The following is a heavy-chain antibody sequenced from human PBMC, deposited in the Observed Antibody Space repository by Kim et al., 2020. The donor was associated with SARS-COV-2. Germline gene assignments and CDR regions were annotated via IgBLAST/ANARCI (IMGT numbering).Heavy chain of an antibody. CDR1: GYSFTTYW. D-gene: IGHD4-17*01. CDR3: ARRSTTATFDY. CDR2: IYPGDSDT. J-gene: IGHJ4*02. V-gene: IGHV5-51*01. Sequence: GESLKISCKGSGYSFTTYWIAWVRQMPGKGLEWMGIIYPGDSDTRYSPSFQGQVTISADKSISTAYLQWSSLKASDTAVYYCARRSTTATFDYWGQGTLVTVSS.